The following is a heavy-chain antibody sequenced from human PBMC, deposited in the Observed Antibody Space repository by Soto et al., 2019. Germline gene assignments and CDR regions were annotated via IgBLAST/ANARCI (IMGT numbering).Heavy chain of an antibody. D-gene: IGHD6-19*01. J-gene: IGHJ6*02. Sequence: EVQLLESGGGLGQSGGSLRLSCEVSGVTFSSYAMNWVRQAPGKGLEWVSSISRGGYTYHAESVKGRFTISRDNSKNTLYLQMNSLRAEDTAVYYCAKDVGSGSFKGYYYGMDVWGQGNTVTVSS. CDR3: AKDVGSGSFKGYYYGMDV. CDR2: ISRGGYT. CDR1: GVTFSSYA. V-gene: IGHV3-23*01.